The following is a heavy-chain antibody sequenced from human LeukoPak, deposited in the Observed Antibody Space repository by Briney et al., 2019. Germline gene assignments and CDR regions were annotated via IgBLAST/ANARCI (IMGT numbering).Heavy chain of an antibody. V-gene: IGHV4-39*07. Sequence: SETLSLTCTVSGGSISSSSHYWGWIRQPPGKGLEWIGSIYYSGSTYYNPSLKSRVTISVDTSKNQFSLKLSSVTAADTAVYYCARGARLFPSDYWGQGTLVTVSS. CDR3: ARGARLFPSDY. CDR2: IYYSGST. CDR1: GGSISSSSHY. D-gene: IGHD3-22*01. J-gene: IGHJ4*02.